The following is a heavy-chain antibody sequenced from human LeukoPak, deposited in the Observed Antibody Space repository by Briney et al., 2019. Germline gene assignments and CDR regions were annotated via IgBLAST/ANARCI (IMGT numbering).Heavy chain of an antibody. CDR1: RFTVSINY. J-gene: IGHJ6*03. D-gene: IGHD6-13*01. V-gene: IGHV3-66*04. Sequence: PGGSLRLSCAASRFTVSINYMSWVRQAPGEGVGWGSVIYSGGSTYYDDSLKGRFPISRDNSKNTLYLHMNSMRAEDTAVYYCASHSSSWYYYYYYMDVWGKGTTVTVSS. CDR3: ASHSSSWYYYYYYMDV. CDR2: IYSGGST.